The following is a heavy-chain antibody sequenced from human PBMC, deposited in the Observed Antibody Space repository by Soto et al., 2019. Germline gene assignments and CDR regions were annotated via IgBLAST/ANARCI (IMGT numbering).Heavy chain of an antibody. Sequence: GGSLRLSCAASGFTFSSYAMSWVRQAPGKGLEWVSAISGSGGSTYYADSVKGRFTISRDNSKNTLYLQMNSLRAEDTAVYYCAKDRHYDFWSGYPTFDYWGQGTLVTVSS. D-gene: IGHD3-3*01. CDR1: GFTFSSYA. CDR3: AKDRHYDFWSGYPTFDY. J-gene: IGHJ4*02. V-gene: IGHV3-23*01. CDR2: ISGSGGST.